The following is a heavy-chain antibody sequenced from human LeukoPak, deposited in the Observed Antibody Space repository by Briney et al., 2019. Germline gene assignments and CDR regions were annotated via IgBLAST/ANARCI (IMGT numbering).Heavy chain of an antibody. CDR2: IKGGGGDP. CDR1: GFTFSTYA. Sequence: TGGSLRLSCAASGFTFSTYAMGWVRQAPGEGLEWVSSIKGGGGDPFYADSVRGRFTISRAKSKNTLYLQLNSLRPEDTAVYFCAQGGHDFNPFYYWGQGTLVTVSS. D-gene: IGHD2-21*02. V-gene: IGHV3-23*01. CDR3: AQGGHDFNPFYY. J-gene: IGHJ4*02.